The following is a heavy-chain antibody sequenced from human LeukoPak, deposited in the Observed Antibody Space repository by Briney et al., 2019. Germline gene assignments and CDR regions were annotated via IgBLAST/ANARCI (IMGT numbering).Heavy chain of an antibody. CDR3: ANGIDYGDYVGY. D-gene: IGHD4-17*01. V-gene: IGHV3-23*01. Sequence: AGGSLRLSCEVSGFSVSANYMTWVRQAPGKGLEWVSAISGSGGSTYYADSVKGRFTISRDNSKNTLYLQMNSLRAEDTAVYYCANGIDYGDYVGYWGQGTLVTVSS. CDR2: ISGSGGST. CDR1: GFSVSANY. J-gene: IGHJ4*02.